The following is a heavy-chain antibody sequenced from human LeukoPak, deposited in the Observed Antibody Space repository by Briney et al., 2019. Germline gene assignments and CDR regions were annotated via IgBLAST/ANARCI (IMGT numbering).Heavy chain of an antibody. CDR3: AKGDGTYYYDSIADY. V-gene: IGHV3-23*01. CDR1: GFTFSSYA. D-gene: IGHD3-22*01. J-gene: IGHJ4*02. Sequence: GGSLRLSCAASGFTFSSYAMSCVRQAPGKGLEWVSAISGSGGRTYYADSVKGRFTISRDNSKNTLYLQMNSLRAEDTAVYYCAKGDGTYYYDSIADYWGQGTLVTVSS. CDR2: ISGSGGRT.